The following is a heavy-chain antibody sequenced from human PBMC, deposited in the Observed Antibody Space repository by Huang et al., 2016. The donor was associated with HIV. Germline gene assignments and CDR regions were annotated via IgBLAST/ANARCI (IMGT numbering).Heavy chain of an antibody. V-gene: IGHV4-59*11. CDR2: VFNTGTT. Sequence: QVQLQESGPGLVTPSETLSLTCPVSVGSMRRQSWAWIREPPGKGLELIGTVFNTGTTNYNPSVHSRVTVSLDTCRNQFFLTLKSVAPAETAVYYCAQEKSFGDWANNWFDPWGQGTLVTVSS. D-gene: IGHD2-21*01. CDR3: AQEKSFGDWANNWFDP. CDR1: VGSMRRQS. J-gene: IGHJ5*02.